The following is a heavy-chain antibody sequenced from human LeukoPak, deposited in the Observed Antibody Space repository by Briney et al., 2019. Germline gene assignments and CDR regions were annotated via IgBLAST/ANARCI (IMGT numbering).Heavy chain of an antibody. J-gene: IGHJ5*02. V-gene: IGHV3-23*01. Sequence: GGSLRLSCAASGFTFSSYAKSWVRQAPGKGLERVSAISGSGGSTYYADSVKGRFTISRDNSKTTLYLQMNSLRAEDTDVYYCAKGTDCSSTSCYEDWFDPWGQGTLVTVSS. CDR3: AKGTDCSSTSCYEDWFDP. CDR2: ISGSGGST. D-gene: IGHD2-2*01. CDR1: GFTFSSYA.